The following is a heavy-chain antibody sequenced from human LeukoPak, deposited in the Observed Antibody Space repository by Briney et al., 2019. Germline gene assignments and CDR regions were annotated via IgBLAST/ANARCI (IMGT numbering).Heavy chain of an antibody. J-gene: IGHJ4*02. CDR2: ISYDGSNK. CDR3: ARDRSGSGNSYFDY. CDR1: GFTFSSYG. V-gene: IGHV3-30*03. D-gene: IGHD3-10*01. Sequence: GRSLRLSCAASGFTFSSYGMHWVRQAPGKGLEWVAVISYDGSNKYYADSVKGRFTISRDNSKNTLYLQMNSLRAEDTAVYYCARDRSGSGNSYFDYWGQGTLVTVSS.